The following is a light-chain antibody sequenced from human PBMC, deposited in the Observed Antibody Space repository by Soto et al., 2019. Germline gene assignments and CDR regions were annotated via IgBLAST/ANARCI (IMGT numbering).Light chain of an antibody. Sequence: EIVLAQSPTPPSLSPGEKATVSCRASQSVSTFLAWYQQKPGQAPRLLISDASKRATGIPDRFSGSGSGTDFTLTISRLEPEDFAVYYCQQHGTSPITFGQGTRLEI. CDR2: DAS. CDR1: QSVSTF. CDR3: QQHGTSPIT. V-gene: IGKV3-20*01. J-gene: IGKJ5*01.